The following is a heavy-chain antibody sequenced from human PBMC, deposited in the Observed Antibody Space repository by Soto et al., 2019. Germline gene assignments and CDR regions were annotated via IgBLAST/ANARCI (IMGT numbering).Heavy chain of an antibody. CDR1: GFSIRNYW. J-gene: IGHJ4*02. CDR3: ARDPTDIVVVPAAQPFDY. CDR2: ISSSSSTI. Sequence: GVSLRLSCVASGFSIRNYWMSWVRQAPGKGLEWVSYISSSSSTIYYVDSVKGRFTISRDNAKNSLYLQMNSLRAEDTAVYYCARDPTDIVVVPAAQPFDYWGQGTLVTVSS. D-gene: IGHD2-2*01. V-gene: IGHV3-48*01.